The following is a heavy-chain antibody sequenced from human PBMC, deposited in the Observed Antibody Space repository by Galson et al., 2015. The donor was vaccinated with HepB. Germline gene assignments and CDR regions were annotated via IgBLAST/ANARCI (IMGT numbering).Heavy chain of an antibody. J-gene: IGHJ6*02. V-gene: IGHV3-33*01. CDR3: ARGKVVAATYGYYYYGMDV. CDR2: IWYDGSNK. Sequence: SLRLSCAASGFTFSSYGMHWVRQAPGKGLEWVAVIWYDGSNKYYADSVKGRFTISRDNSKNTLYLQMNSLRAEDTAVYYCARGKVVAATYGYYYYGMDVWGQGTTVTVSS. D-gene: IGHD2-15*01. CDR1: GFTFSSYG.